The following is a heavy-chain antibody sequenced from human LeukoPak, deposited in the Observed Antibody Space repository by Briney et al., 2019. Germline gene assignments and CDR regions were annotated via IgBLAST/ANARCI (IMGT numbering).Heavy chain of an antibody. CDR3: ARWVMDQYYFDY. D-gene: IGHD2-8*01. Sequence: SETLSLTCTVSGGSISSGGYYWSWIRQHPGKGLEWIGYIYYSGSTYYNPSLKSRVTISVDTSKNQFSLKLSSVTAADTAVYYCARWVMDQYYFDYWGQGTLVTVSS. CDR1: GGSISSGGYY. CDR2: IYYSGST. V-gene: IGHV4-31*03. J-gene: IGHJ4*02.